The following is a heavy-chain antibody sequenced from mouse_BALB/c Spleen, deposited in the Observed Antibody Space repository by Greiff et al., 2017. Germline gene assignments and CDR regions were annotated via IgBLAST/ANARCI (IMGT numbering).Heavy chain of an antibody. J-gene: IGHJ3*01. Sequence: EVHLVESGGGLVKPGGSLKLSCAASGFTFSDYYMYWVRQTPEKRLEWVATISDGGSYTYYPDSVKGRFTISRDNAKNNLYLQMSSLKSEDTAMYYCASREYGNYWLAYWGQGTLVTVSA. V-gene: IGHV5-4*02. CDR3: ASREYGNYWLAY. CDR2: ISDGGSYT. D-gene: IGHD2-10*02. CDR1: GFTFSDYY.